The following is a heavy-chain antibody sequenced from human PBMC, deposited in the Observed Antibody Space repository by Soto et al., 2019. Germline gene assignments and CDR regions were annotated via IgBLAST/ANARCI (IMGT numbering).Heavy chain of an antibody. V-gene: IGHV3-23*01. CDR2: ISGSGDST. J-gene: IGHJ4*02. CDR1: GFTFSSHA. CDR3: AKEVDYSPSAFLDY. Sequence: EVQLLESAGGLVQPGGSLRLSCAASGFTFSSHAMSWVRQAPGKGLEWVSSISGSGDSTYLADFVKGRFTFSRDNSRNTLYLQMNSLRAEDTAVYYCAKEVDYSPSAFLDYWGQGTLVSVSS. D-gene: IGHD4-4*01.